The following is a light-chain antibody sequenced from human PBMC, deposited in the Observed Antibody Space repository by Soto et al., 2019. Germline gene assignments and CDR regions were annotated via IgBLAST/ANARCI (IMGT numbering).Light chain of an antibody. J-gene: IGLJ2*01. CDR1: GSDVGDYNS. V-gene: IGLV2-11*01. CDR2: DVS. CDR3: CSYAGTYTFVV. Sequence: QSALTQPRSVSGSPGQSVTISCTGTGSDVGDYNSVSWYQHHPGKAPKLMIYDVSKRPSGVPDRFSGSKSGNTASLTISGLQAEDEADYSCCSYAGTYTFVVFGGGTKLTVL.